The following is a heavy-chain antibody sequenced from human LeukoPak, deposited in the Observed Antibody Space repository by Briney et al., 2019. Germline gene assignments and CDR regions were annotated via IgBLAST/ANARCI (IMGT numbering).Heavy chain of an antibody. Sequence: SETLSLTCTVSGGSISSYYWSWIRQPPGKGLEWIGYIYYSGSTNYNPSLKSRVTISADTSKNQFSLKLSSVTAADTAVYYCAREDGYNSWRGENAFDIWGQGTMVTVSS. D-gene: IGHD5-24*01. CDR2: IYYSGST. J-gene: IGHJ3*02. CDR3: AREDGYNSWRGENAFDI. CDR1: GGSISSYY. V-gene: IGHV4-59*01.